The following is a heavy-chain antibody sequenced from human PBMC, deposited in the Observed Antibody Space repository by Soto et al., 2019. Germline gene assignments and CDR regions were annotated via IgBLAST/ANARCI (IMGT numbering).Heavy chain of an antibody. D-gene: IGHD6-6*01. CDR3: SREFSNSPEAFDS. CDR1: GGSANSDNFY. Sequence: QVHLQESGPGQVKPSETLSLICTVSGGSANSDNFYWSWIRQPPGRGLEWIGYVYYTGSTNYNPSLKRRVPISIATARNQFSLKLSSVAAADTAVYYCSREFSNSPEAFDSWCQGSLVTVSS. V-gene: IGHV4-61*01. CDR2: VYYTGST. J-gene: IGHJ4*02.